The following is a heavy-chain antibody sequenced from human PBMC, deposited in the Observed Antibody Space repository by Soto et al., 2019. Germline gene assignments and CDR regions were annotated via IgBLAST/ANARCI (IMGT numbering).Heavy chain of an antibody. CDR3: AKDEAKGLLSGKFVY. J-gene: IGHJ4*02. CDR2: ISGSGGST. CDR1: GFTFSSYG. V-gene: IGHV3-23*01. Sequence: GGSLRLSCGASGFTFSSYGMHWVRQAPGKGLEWVSAISGSGGSTYYADSVKGRFTISRDNSKNTLYLQMNSLRAQDTAVYYCAKDEAKGLLSGKFVYWGQGTLVTVSS. D-gene: IGHD1-26*01.